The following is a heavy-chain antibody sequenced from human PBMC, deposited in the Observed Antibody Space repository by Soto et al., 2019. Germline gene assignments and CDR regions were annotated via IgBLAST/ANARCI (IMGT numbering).Heavy chain of an antibody. V-gene: IGHV4-34*01. CDR3: ARDLGLRSAGDLYYYYMDV. CDR1: GGSFSGYY. Sequence: QVRLQQWGAGLLKPSETLSLTCAVYGGSFSGYYWNWIRQPPGKGLEWIGEIDHSGDTKYNPSLKSRVTISGDPSKNQFSLKLSSVTAADTAVYYCARDLGLRSAGDLYYYYMDVWGKGTTVTVSS. CDR2: IDHSGDT. D-gene: IGHD4-17*01. J-gene: IGHJ6*03.